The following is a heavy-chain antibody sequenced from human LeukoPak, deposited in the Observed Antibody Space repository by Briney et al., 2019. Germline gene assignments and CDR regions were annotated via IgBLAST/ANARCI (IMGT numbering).Heavy chain of an antibody. CDR1: GGSISSYY. CDR2: IYYSGST. V-gene: IGHV4-59*08. J-gene: IGHJ4*02. Sequence: SETLSLTCTVSGGSISSYYWSWIRQPPGKGLEWIGYIYYSGSTNYNPSLKSRVTISVDTSKNQFSLKLSSVTAADTAVYYCARLLYCSSTSCEVYFDYWGQGTLVTVSS. CDR3: ARLLYCSSTSCEVYFDY. D-gene: IGHD2-2*01.